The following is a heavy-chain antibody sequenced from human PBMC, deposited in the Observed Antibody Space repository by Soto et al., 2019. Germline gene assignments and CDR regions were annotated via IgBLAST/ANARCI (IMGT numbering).Heavy chain of an antibody. CDR3: ARDFGGSGSYKNYGMDV. D-gene: IGHD3-10*01. Sequence: ASVKVSCKASGYTFTSYGISWVRQAPGQGLEWMGWISAYNGNTNYAQKVQGRVTMTTDTSTSTAYMGLRSLRSDDTAVYYCARDFGGSGSYKNYGMDVWGQGTTVTVSS. CDR2: ISAYNGNT. J-gene: IGHJ6*02. V-gene: IGHV1-18*04. CDR1: GYTFTSYG.